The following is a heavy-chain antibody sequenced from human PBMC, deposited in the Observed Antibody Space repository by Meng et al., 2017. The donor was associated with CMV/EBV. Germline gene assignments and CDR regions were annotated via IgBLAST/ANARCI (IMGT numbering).Heavy chain of an antibody. D-gene: IGHD2-15*01. CDR1: GGSISSSSYY. Sequence: SETLSLTCTVSGGSISSSSYYWGWIRQPPGKGLEWIGSIYYSGSTYYNPSLKSRVTISVDTSKNQFSLKLSSVTAADTAVYYCARDRWLLNNLFDPWGQGTLVTVSS. V-gene: IGHV4-39*07. CDR3: ARDRWLLNNLFDP. J-gene: IGHJ5*02. CDR2: IYYSGST.